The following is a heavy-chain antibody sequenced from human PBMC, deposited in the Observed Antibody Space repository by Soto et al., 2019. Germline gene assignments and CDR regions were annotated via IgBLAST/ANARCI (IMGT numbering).Heavy chain of an antibody. Sequence: PGGSLRLSCAASGFTFDGYAMHWVRQAPGKGLEWVSGISWNSGSIGYADSVKGRFTISRDNAKNSLYLQMNSLRAEDTALYYCAKDMGQYSSSFYGMDVWGQGTTVTVSS. CDR2: ISWNSGSI. CDR3: AKDMGQYSSSFYGMDV. CDR1: GFTFDGYA. V-gene: IGHV3-9*01. J-gene: IGHJ6*02. D-gene: IGHD6-6*01.